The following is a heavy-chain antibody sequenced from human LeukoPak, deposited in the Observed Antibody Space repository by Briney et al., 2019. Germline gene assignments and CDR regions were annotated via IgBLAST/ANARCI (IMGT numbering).Heavy chain of an antibody. CDR3: ATSMVAASHSHHYYYYGMDV. Sequence: QPGGSLRLSCAASGFTFSSYWMHWVRQAPGKGLVWVSRIDSDGSSTTYADSVKGRFTVSRDNAKNTLYLQMNSLRAEDTAVYYCATSMVAASHSHHYYYYGMDVWGQGTTVTVSS. D-gene: IGHD2-15*01. V-gene: IGHV3-74*01. J-gene: IGHJ6*02. CDR1: GFTFSSYW. CDR2: IDSDGSST.